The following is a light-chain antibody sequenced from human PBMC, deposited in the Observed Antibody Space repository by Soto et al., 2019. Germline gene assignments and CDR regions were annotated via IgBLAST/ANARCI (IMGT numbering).Light chain of an antibody. CDR2: GAS. J-gene: IGKJ4*01. Sequence: QSPAXLTLKIVERARRAVRESQSVSSSYLAWYQQTTRPXPXXXIYGASNPATATTDRFTGSGSGTDFTLTRLRLEHEDCAVYYCEQDGSPLTVGGGTQVEI. CDR1: QSVSSSY. CDR3: EQDGSPLT. V-gene: IGKV3-20*01.